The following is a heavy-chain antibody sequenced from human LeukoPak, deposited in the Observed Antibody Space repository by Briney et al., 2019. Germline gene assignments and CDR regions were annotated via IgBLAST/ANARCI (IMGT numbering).Heavy chain of an antibody. V-gene: IGHV3-30*02. D-gene: IGHD4-11*01. J-gene: IGHJ6*03. CDR1: GFTLRGYG. Sequence: GGSLRLSCAASGFTLRGYGMHWARQAPGKGLEWVAFIRYDGSDKSYADSVKGRFTISRDNSENTLYLQINSLRVEDTAVYYCARDRTGQQLISRKEYYYMDVWGKGTTVTISS. CDR2: IRYDGSDK. CDR3: ARDRTGQQLISRKEYYYMDV.